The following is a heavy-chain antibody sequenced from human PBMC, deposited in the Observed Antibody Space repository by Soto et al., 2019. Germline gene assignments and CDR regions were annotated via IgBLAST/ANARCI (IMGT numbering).Heavy chain of an antibody. CDR2: INAGSGNT. V-gene: IGHV1-3*01. CDR3: ARGSTPFYYDSSGYYSFDY. CDR1: GYTFSTYA. J-gene: IGHJ4*02. D-gene: IGHD3-22*01. Sequence: SVKVSCKASGYTFSTYAMHWVRQAPGQRLEWMGWINAGSGNTKYSRNFQGRVTITRDTSASTAYMELSSLTSEDTAVYYCARGSTPFYYDSSGYYSFDYWGQGTLVTVSS.